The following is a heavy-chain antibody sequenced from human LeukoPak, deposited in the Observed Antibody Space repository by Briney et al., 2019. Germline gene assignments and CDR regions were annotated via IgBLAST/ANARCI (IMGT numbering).Heavy chain of an antibody. D-gene: IGHD3-3*01. CDR1: GFTFSSYW. J-gene: IGHJ4*02. CDR2: ISSSSSTI. CDR3: ASGRFWSGYYRDPLDY. V-gene: IGHV3-48*01. Sequence: GGSLRLSCAASGFTFSSYWMSWVRQAPGKGLEWVSYISSSSSTIYYADSVKGRFTISRDNAKNSLYLQMNSLRAEDTAVYYCASGRFWSGYYRDPLDYWGQGTLVTVSS.